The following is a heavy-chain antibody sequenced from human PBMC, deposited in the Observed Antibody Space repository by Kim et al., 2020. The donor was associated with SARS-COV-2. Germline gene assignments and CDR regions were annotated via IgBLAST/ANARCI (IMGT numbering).Heavy chain of an antibody. CDR3: ARRLSNTSGWGSHYCDL. CDR2: INHSGRT. D-gene: IGHD3-10*01. Sequence: SETLSLTCAVYGGSFSGYYWSWIRQPPGKGLEWIGEINHSGRTNYNPSLKSRVTISVDTSKNQFSLKLTSVTAADTVVYYCARRLSNTSGWGSHYCDLWGQGILVTASS. V-gene: IGHV4-34*01. CDR1: GGSFSGYY. J-gene: IGHJ4*02.